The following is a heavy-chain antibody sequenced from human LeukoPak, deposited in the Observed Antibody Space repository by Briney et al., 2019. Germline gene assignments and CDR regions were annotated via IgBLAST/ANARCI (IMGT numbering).Heavy chain of an antibody. CDR3: ARDSSMLRSMVRGVIIKGDDAFDI. V-gene: IGHV1-46*01. Sequence: ASVKVSCKASGYTFTSYYMHWVRQAPGQGLEWMGIINPSGGSTSYAQKLQGRVTMTRDTSTSTVYMELSSLRSEDTAVYYCARDSSMLRSMVRGVIIKGDDAFDIWGQGTMVTVSS. CDR2: INPSGGST. CDR1: GYTFTSYY. J-gene: IGHJ3*02. D-gene: IGHD3-10*01.